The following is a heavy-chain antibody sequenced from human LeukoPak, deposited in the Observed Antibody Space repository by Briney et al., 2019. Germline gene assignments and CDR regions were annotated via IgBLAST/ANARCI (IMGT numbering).Heavy chain of an antibody. CDR1: GYTFTGYY. Sequence: ASVKVSCKASGYTFTGYYMHWVRQAPGQGLEWMGWINPNSGGTNYAQKFQGRVTMTRDTSISTAYMELSRLRSDDTAVYYCARDFSDYDSSGYYYFWSAFDIWGQGTMVPVSS. CDR2: INPNSGGT. D-gene: IGHD3-22*01. CDR3: ARDFSDYDSSGYYYFWSAFDI. V-gene: IGHV1-2*02. J-gene: IGHJ3*02.